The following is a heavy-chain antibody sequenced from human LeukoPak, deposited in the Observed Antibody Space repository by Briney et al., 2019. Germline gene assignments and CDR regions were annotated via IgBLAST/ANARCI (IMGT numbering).Heavy chain of an antibody. CDR3: ARIQTYYDFWSGYQTYYYYGMDV. Sequence: SVTVSCKASGGTFSSYAISWVRQAPGQGLEWMGGIIPIFGTANYAQKFQGRVTITADESTSTAYMELSSLRSEDTAVYYCARIQTYYDFWSGYQTYYYYGMDVWGQGTLVTVSS. V-gene: IGHV1-69*01. J-gene: IGHJ6*02. D-gene: IGHD3-3*01. CDR1: GGTFSSYA. CDR2: IIPIFGTA.